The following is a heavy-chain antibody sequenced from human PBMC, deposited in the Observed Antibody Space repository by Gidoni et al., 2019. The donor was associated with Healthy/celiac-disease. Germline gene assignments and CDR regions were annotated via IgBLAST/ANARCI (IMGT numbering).Heavy chain of an antibody. CDR2: IYYSGST. D-gene: IGHD2-2*01. J-gene: IGHJ6*03. Sequence: QLQLQESGPGLVKPSETLSLTCTVSGGSISSSSYYWGWIRQPPGKGLEWIGSIYYSGSTYYNPSLKSRVTISVDTSKNQFSLKLSSVTAADTAVYYCARGGVPAAIHYYYYMDVWGKGTTVTVSS. V-gene: IGHV4-39*01. CDR3: ARGGVPAAIHYYYYMDV. CDR1: GGSISSSSYY.